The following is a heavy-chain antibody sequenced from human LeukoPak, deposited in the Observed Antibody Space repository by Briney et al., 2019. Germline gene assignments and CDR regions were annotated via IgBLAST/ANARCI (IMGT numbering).Heavy chain of an antibody. CDR1: GYTFTSYG. Sequence: ASVKVSCKASGYTFTSYGISWVRQAPGQGLEWMGRINPNSGGTNYAQKFQGRVTMTRDTSISTAYMELSRLRSDDTAVYYCARAQWLGAFDIWGQGTMVTVSS. CDR3: ARAQWLGAFDI. J-gene: IGHJ3*02. CDR2: INPNSGGT. D-gene: IGHD3-22*01. V-gene: IGHV1-2*06.